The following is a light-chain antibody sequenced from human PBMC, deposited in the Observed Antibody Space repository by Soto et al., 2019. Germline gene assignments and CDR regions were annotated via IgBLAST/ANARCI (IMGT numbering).Light chain of an antibody. Sequence: GDRVTITCRASQSISSWLAWYQQKPGKAPKSLIYDASNLESGVPSRFSGSGSGTEFTLTISSLQPEDFAVYYCQQYGSSINFGQGTRLEIK. V-gene: IGKV1-5*01. CDR3: QQYGSSIN. CDR2: DAS. J-gene: IGKJ5*01. CDR1: QSISSW.